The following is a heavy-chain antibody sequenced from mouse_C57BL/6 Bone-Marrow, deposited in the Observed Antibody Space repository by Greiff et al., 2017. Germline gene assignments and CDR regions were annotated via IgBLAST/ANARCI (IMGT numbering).Heavy chain of an antibody. J-gene: IGHJ1*03. CDR3: SREITTVVAWYFDV. D-gene: IGHD1-1*01. Sequence: QVQLQQPGAELVKPGASVKLSCKASGYTFTSYWMHWVKQRPGQGLEWIGMIHPNSGSTNYNEKFKSKATLTVDQSSSTAYMQLSSLPSEDSAVYYCSREITTVVAWYFDVWGTGTTVTVSS. V-gene: IGHV1-64*01. CDR1: GYTFTSYW. CDR2: IHPNSGST.